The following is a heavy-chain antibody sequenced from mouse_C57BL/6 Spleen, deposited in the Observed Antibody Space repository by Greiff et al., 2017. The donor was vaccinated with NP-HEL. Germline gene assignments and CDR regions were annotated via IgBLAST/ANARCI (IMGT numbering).Heavy chain of an antibody. V-gene: IGHV1-72*01. J-gene: IGHJ4*01. CDR3: ARQENGYGYYGYVYAMDY. CDR2: IDPNSGGT. D-gene: IGHD2-2*01. CDR1: GYTFTSYW. Sequence: QVQLQQPGAELVKPGASVKLSCKASGYTFTSYWMHWVKQRPGRGLEWIGRIDPNSGGTKYNEKFKSKATLTVDKPSSTAYMQLSSLTSEDSAVYYCARQENGYGYYGYVYAMDYWGQGTSVTVSS.